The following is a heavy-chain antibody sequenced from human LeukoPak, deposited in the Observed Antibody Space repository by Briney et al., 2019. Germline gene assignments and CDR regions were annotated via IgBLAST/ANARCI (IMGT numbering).Heavy chain of an antibody. CDR1: GGSFSGYY. J-gene: IGHJ5*02. Sequence: PSETLSLTCAVYGGSFSGYYWSWIRQPPGKGLEWIGEINHSGSTNYNPSLKSRVTISVDTSKNQFSLKLSSVTAADTAVYYCARFLTYGSGSYYTSNWLDPWGQGTLVTVSS. D-gene: IGHD3-10*01. CDR2: INHSGST. V-gene: IGHV4-34*01. CDR3: ARFLTYGSGSYYTSNWLDP.